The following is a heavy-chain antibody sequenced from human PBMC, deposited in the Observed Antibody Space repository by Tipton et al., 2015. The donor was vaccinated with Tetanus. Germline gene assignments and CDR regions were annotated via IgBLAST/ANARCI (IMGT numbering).Heavy chain of an antibody. CDR2: IYQTGST. V-gene: IGHV4-30-2*01. CDR3: ARANYEFPNKGPFDS. CDR1: GGSISTGGYS. Sequence: TLSLTCVVSGGSISTGGYSWSWFRQPPGKGLEWIGYIYQTGSTYFNPSLRSRLTMSFKMSKNQFSLKLTSVTAADTAVYYCARANYEFPNKGPFDSWGQGTLVIVSS. D-gene: IGHD3/OR15-3a*01. J-gene: IGHJ4*02.